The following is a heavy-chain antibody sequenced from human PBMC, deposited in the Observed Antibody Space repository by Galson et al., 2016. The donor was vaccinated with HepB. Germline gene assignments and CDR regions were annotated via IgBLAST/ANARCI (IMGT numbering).Heavy chain of an antibody. D-gene: IGHD2-15*01. Sequence: SLRLSCAASGFVFSGFSMNWVRQAPGKGLEWVAHIGSGSVAMYADSVRGRFAISRDNAKRSVYAQMNSLRDEDTAVYFCARDTGVVPCFDPWGQGTLVTVSS. J-gene: IGHJ5*02. CDR3: ARDTGVVPCFDP. CDR1: GFVFSGFS. CDR2: IGSGSVAM. V-gene: IGHV3-48*02.